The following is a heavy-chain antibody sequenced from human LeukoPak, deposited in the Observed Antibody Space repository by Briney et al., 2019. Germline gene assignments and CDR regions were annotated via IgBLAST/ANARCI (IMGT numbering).Heavy chain of an antibody. D-gene: IGHD5-12*01. V-gene: IGHV1-8*02. CDR2: MNPNSGNT. CDR1: GGTFSSYA. CDR3: ARRRYSGNNWFDP. J-gene: IGHJ5*02. Sequence: GASVKVSCKASGGTFSSYAISWVRQAAGQGLEWMGWMNPNSGNTGYAQKFQGRVTMTRNTSISTAYMELSSLRSEDTAVYYCARRRYSGNNWFDPWGQGTLVTVSS.